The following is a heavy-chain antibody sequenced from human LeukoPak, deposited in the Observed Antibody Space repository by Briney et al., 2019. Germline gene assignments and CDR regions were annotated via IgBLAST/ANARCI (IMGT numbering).Heavy chain of an antibody. Sequence: SETLSLTCSVSGGSISPYLWSWIRQPPREGLEWIGCIYYNGGTNSSPSLKRRVTMSVDSSKNQFSLRLRSVTAADTAVYYCARLGRYMAATGTPNFDYWGQGILVTVSS. CDR2: IYYNGGT. CDR1: GGSISPYL. V-gene: IGHV4-59*08. J-gene: IGHJ4*02. D-gene: IGHD1-26*01. CDR3: ARLGRYMAATGTPNFDY.